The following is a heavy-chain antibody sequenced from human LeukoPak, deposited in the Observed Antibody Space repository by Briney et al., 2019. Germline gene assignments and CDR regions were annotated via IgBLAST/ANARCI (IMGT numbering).Heavy chain of an antibody. Sequence: PSETLSLTCSVPGVSLTTRTYFWAWIRQPPGKGLEWIGTTHYVESTYYNPSLKSRVTISVDTSKNQFSLKLSSVTAADTAVYYCARQLGSGRWTFDIWGQGTMFTVSS. CDR3: ARQLGSGRWTFDI. V-gene: IGHV4-39*01. D-gene: IGHD3-10*01. CDR2: THYVEST. CDR1: GVSLTTRTYF. J-gene: IGHJ3*02.